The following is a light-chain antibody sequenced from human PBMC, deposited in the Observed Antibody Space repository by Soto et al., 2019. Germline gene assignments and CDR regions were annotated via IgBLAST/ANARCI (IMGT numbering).Light chain of an antibody. J-gene: IGKJ1*01. CDR1: QSVGSSC. CDR3: QQYGTSP. V-gene: IGKV3-20*01. Sequence: EIVLTQSPGTLSLSPGERATLSCRASQSVGSSCLAWYQQKPGQAPRLLIYGATSRATGIPDRFRGSGSGTDFTLTIRRLEPEDLAVYCCQQYGTSPVGQGTKVDIK. CDR2: GAT.